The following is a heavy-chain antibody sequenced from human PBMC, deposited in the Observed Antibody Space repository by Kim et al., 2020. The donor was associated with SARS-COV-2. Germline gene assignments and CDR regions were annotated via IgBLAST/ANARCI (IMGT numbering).Heavy chain of an antibody. CDR3: ARDPFGSESDNGFDP. J-gene: IGHJ5*02. Sequence: ADSVKGRFTISRDFAKNMVFLQMNNLRPEDTAVYYCARDPFGSESDNGFDPWGQGTLVTVSS. V-gene: IGHV3-53*01. D-gene: IGHD3-16*01.